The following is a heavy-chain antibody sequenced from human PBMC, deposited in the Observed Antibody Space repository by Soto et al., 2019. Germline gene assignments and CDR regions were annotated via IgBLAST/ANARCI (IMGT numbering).Heavy chain of an antibody. J-gene: IGHJ4*02. CDR1: GFTFRSYE. V-gene: IGHV3-48*03. CDR2: ISGSGTTI. CDR3: ARERSGTYKTFDY. D-gene: IGHD1-26*01. Sequence: EVQLVESGGGLVQPGGSLRLSCEALGFTFRSYEMSWVRQAPGKGLEWVSHISGSGTTISYRDAVKGRFAISRDNAKNSLYLQMNSLTAEDTGIYYCARERSGTYKTFDYWGQGTQVTVSS.